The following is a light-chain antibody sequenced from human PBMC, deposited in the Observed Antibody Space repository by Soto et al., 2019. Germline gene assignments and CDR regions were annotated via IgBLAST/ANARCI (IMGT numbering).Light chain of an antibody. CDR1: QGISND. J-gene: IGKJ1*01. CDR3: LQTSNYPWT. CDR2: AAS. Sequence: AIQMTQSPSSLSASIGDRVTLTCRASQGISNDLGWYQQKPGQAPNLLIFAASTLHSGVPSRFSGSGSGTDFTLTISGLQHEDFAAYYWLQTSNYPWTFGQGTKVEIK. V-gene: IGKV1-6*01.